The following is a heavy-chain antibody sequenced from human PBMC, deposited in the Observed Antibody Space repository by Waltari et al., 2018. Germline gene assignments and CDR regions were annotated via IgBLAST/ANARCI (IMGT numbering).Heavy chain of an antibody. Sequence: QVQLVESGGGVVQPGGSLRLSCAASGFTFSSYGMHWVRQAPGKGLEWVAFIRDYGSNKYYADSVKGRFTISRDNSKNTLYLQMNSLRAEDTAVYYCAKDPDSSGWYVWDYFDYWGQGTLVTVSS. V-gene: IGHV3-30*02. J-gene: IGHJ4*02. CDR1: GFTFSSYG. CDR3: AKDPDSSGWYVWDYFDY. CDR2: IRDYGSNK. D-gene: IGHD6-19*01.